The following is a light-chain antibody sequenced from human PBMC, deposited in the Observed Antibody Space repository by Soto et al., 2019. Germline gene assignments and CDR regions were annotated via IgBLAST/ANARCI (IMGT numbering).Light chain of an antibody. CDR1: STNVGSYNF. J-gene: IGLJ2*01. CDR3: CSYAGSYTLV. Sequence: QSALTQPRSVSGSPGQSVTISCTGTSTNVGSYNFVSWYQQHPGKAPKFIIYDASRRPSGVPDRFSGSRSGNTASLTISGLQAEDEADYYCCSYAGSYTLVFGGGTKVTVL. CDR2: DAS. V-gene: IGLV2-11*01.